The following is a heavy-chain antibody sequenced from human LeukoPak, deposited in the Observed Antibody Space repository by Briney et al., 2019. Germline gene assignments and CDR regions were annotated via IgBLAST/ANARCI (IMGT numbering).Heavy chain of an antibody. D-gene: IGHD1-26*01. CDR2: ISRSSSYI. Sequence: GGSLRLSCAASGFTFSSYNMNWVRQAPGKGLEWVSSISRSSSYIYYADSLKGRFTISRDNAKNSLYLQMNSLRAEDTAVYYCARVDSGGCYSDIDYWGQGTLVTVSS. J-gene: IGHJ4*02. CDR1: GFTFSSYN. CDR3: ARVDSGGCYSDIDY. V-gene: IGHV3-21*01.